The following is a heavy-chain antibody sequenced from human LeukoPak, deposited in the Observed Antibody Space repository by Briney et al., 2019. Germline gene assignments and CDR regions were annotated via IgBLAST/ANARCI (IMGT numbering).Heavy chain of an antibody. D-gene: IGHD3-9*01. J-gene: IGHJ4*02. V-gene: IGHV4-39*01. Sequence: PSETLSLTCTVSGGSISSSSYYWGWIRQPPGKGREWIGSIYYSGSTYYNPSLKRRVTISVDTSKNQFSLKLSSVAAADTAVYYCARTGDFRYFDWLLVWGQGTLVTVSS. CDR2: IYYSGST. CDR1: GGSISSSSYY. CDR3: ARTGDFRYFDWLLV.